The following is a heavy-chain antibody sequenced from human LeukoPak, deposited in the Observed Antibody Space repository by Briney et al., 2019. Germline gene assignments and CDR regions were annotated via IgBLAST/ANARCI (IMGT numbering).Heavy chain of an antibody. Sequence: GGSLKISCKGSGYSFTSYWIGWVRQMPGKGLEWMGIIYPGDSDTRYSPSFQGQVTISADKYISTAYLQWSSLKASDTAMYYCARGLWGVVVVPAATSWFDPWGQGTLVTVSS. CDR3: ARGLWGVVVVPAATSWFDP. J-gene: IGHJ5*02. V-gene: IGHV5-51*01. CDR1: GYSFTSYW. CDR2: IYPGDSDT. D-gene: IGHD2-2*01.